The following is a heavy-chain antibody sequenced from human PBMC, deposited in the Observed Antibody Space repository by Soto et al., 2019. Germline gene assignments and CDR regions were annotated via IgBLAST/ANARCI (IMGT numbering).Heavy chain of an antibody. V-gene: IGHV4-59*01. CDR3: ARALQRSSSSWYDY. D-gene: IGHD6-13*01. CDR1: GGSISSYY. Sequence: QVQLQESGPGLVKPSETLSLTYTVSGGSISSYYWSWIRQPPGKGLEWIGYIYYSGSTNYNPSLKSRVTISVDTSKNQFSLKLSSVTAADTAVYYCARALQRSSSSWYDYWGQGTLVTVSS. J-gene: IGHJ4*02. CDR2: IYYSGST.